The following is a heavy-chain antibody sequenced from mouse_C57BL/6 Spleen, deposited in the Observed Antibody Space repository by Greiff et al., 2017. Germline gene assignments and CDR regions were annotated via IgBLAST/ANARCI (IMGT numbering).Heavy chain of an antibody. CDR3: ARREDSNYGFAD. D-gene: IGHD2-5*01. CDR1: GYTFTSYW. V-gene: IGHV1-69*01. Sequence: QVQLKQPGAELVMPGASVKLSCKASGYTFTSYWMHWVKQRPGQGLEWIGEIDPSDSYTNYNQKFKGKSTLTVDKSSSTAYMQLSSLTSEGSAVYYCARREDSNYGFADWGQGTLVTVSA. CDR2: IDPSDSYT. J-gene: IGHJ3*01.